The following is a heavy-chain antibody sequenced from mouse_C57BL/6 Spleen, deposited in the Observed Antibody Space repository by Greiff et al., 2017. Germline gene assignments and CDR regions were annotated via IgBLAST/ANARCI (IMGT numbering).Heavy chain of an antibody. Sequence: EVQLVESGGDLVKPGGSLKLSCAASGFTFSSYGMSWVRQTPDKRLEWVATISSGGSYTYYPDSVKGRFTISRDNAKNTLYLQMSSLKSEDTAMXYCAKPTAQAYFDYWGQGTTLTVSS. J-gene: IGHJ2*01. D-gene: IGHD3-2*02. V-gene: IGHV5-6*01. CDR2: ISSGGSYT. CDR1: GFTFSSYG. CDR3: AKPTAQAYFDY.